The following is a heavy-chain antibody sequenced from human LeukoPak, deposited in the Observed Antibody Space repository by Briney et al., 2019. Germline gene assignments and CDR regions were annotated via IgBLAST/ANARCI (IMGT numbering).Heavy chain of an antibody. D-gene: IGHD3-16*01. CDR2: IRTTAKGAKYA. Sequence: GGSLRLSCATSGFSFTDYPMNWVRQAPGKGLEWISNIRTTAKGAKYAYYADSVKGRVTISRDDGKNTLYLHMNSLRAEDTAVFSWARDGLWGSTPELGHVFDIWGKGKMVPV. V-gene: IGHV3-48*01. CDR3: ARDGLWGSTPELGHVFDI. J-gene: IGHJ3*02. CDR1: GFSFTDYP.